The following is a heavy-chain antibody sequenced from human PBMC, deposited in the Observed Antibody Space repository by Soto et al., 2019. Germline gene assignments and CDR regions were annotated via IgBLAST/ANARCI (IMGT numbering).Heavy chain of an antibody. CDR1: GFTFSDHY. D-gene: IGHD1-26*01. V-gene: IGHV3-72*01. CDR2: LRNKANSYTT. CDR3: TRSSVGDSAGLHQ. Sequence: EVQLVESGGGLVQPGGSLRLSCAVSGFTFSDHYMDWVRQAPGKGLEWVGRLRNKANSYTTEYAASVKGRFTISGDDSKNSVFLQMSSLKTEDTAVYYCTRSSVGDSAGLHQWGQGTLVTVSS. J-gene: IGHJ4*02.